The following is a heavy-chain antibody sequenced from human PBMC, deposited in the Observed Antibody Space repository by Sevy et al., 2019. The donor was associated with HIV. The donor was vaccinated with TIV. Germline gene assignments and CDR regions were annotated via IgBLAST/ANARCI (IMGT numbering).Heavy chain of an antibody. CDR3: AKDGYYYDRSTRDWFDP. D-gene: IGHD3-22*01. CDR2: IGSERIKK. V-gene: IGHV3-30*02. Sequence: GGSLRLSCSASGFNFSPYGLHWVRQAPGKGLEWVAMIGSERIKKDYADAVKGRFTISRDNSKNTMNLQMNSLRVEDTAVYYCAKDGYYYDRSTRDWFDPWGLGTQVTFSS. CDR1: GFNFSPYG. J-gene: IGHJ5*02.